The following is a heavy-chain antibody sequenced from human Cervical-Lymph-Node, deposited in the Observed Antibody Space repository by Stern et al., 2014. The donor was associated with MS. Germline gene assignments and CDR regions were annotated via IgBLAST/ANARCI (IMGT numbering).Heavy chain of an antibody. CDR3: ARHDRIALGTAIGK. CDR2: VSHSGTT. D-gene: IGHD2-21*02. J-gene: IGHJ4*02. CDR1: GVSLSIDSYY. V-gene: IGHV4-39*01. Sequence: QLQLQESGPGLVKPSETLSLTCSVSGVSLSIDSYYWGWVRQTPGKGLEWIGSVSHSGTTYYNPSLKSRVTISADTSNNQFSLKLCSVPAADTGVYYCARHDRIALGTAIGKWGQGTLVTVSP.